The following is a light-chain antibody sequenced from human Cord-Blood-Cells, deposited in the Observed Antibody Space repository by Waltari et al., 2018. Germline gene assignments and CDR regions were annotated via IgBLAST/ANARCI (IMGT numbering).Light chain of an antibody. V-gene: IGLV2-23*01. Sequence: QPASVSGSPGQSITISCTGTSSDVGSYNLVSWYQQHPGKAPKLMIYEGSKRPSGVSNRFSGSKSGNTASLTISGLQAEDEADYYCCSYAGSWVFSGGTKLTVL. CDR3: CSYAGSWV. CDR1: SSDVGSYNL. CDR2: EGS. J-gene: IGLJ3*02.